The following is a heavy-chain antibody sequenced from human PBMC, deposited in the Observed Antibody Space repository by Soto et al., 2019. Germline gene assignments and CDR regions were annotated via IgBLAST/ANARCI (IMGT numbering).Heavy chain of an antibody. J-gene: IGHJ4*02. D-gene: IGHD3-22*01. CDR2: INPNSGGT. CDR1: GYTFTGYY. CDR3: ARDQTEIVVPSRPLDY. Sequence: GASVKVSCKASGYTFTGYYMHWVRQAPGQGLEWMGWINPNSGGTSYAQKFQGRVTMTRDTSISTAYMKLSRLRSDDTAVYYCARDQTEIVVPSRPLDYWGQGTLVTVSS. V-gene: IGHV1-2*02.